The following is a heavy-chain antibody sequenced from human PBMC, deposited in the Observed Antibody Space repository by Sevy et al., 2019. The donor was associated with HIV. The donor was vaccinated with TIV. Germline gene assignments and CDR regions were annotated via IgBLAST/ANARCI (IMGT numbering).Heavy chain of an antibody. CDR2: ISTDGST. Sequence: GGFLRLSCAASGFSVSSSYVTWVRQAPGKGLERVSVISTDGSTYYADSVKGRFTISRDSSKNTLSLQMNSLRGEDTAVYYCARASRVTLILIVRIGWHFDLWGRGTLVPVSS. J-gene: IGHJ2*01. CDR1: GFSVSSSY. CDR3: ARASRVTLILIVRIGWHFDL. V-gene: IGHV3-53*01. D-gene: IGHD3-22*01.